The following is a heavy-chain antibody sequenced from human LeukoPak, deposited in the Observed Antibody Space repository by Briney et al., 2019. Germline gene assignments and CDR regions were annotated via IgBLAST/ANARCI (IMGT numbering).Heavy chain of an antibody. Sequence: GASVKVSCKASGYTFTKYGITWVRQAPGQGLEWMGWISTYNGNTNYAQKLQGRVTMTTDTSTSTAYMELRSLISDDAAVYYCARGPAPFEWELPYYTDVWGKGTTVTVSS. D-gene: IGHD1-26*01. CDR2: ISTYNGNT. CDR3: ARGPAPFEWELPYYTDV. J-gene: IGHJ6*03. V-gene: IGHV1-18*01. CDR1: GYTFTKYG.